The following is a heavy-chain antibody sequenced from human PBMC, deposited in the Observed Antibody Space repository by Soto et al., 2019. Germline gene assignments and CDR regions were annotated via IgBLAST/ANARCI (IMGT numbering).Heavy chain of an antibody. D-gene: IGHD3-10*01. CDR3: ATGVQVPTPAVVY. Sequence: QVQLVQAGAEMKKPGSSVKVSCQSSGGTVHTYAMNGVRQAPGQGPEWMGDISPMFGAANYAPKLQGRVTITATESTGTSYMQLSSLTSEDTSLSVCATGVQVPTPAVVYWGQGHLVTVSS. CDR2: ISPMFGAA. J-gene: IGHJ4*02. CDR1: GGTVHTYA. V-gene: IGHV1-69*19.